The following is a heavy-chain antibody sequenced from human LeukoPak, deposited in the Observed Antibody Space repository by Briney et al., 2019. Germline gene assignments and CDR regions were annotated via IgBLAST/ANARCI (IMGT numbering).Heavy chain of an antibody. J-gene: IGHJ4*02. CDR1: GFTFSSYG. V-gene: IGHV3-21*01. CDR3: ARGLPHSSTTERYFDY. D-gene: IGHD6-13*01. CDR2: ISSDSSYI. Sequence: GGSLRLSCAASGFTFSSYGMNWVRQAPGKGLEWVSIISSDSSYISYADSVKGRFTISRDNAKNSLYLQMNSLRAEDTAVYYCARGLPHSSTTERYFDYWGQGTLVTVSS.